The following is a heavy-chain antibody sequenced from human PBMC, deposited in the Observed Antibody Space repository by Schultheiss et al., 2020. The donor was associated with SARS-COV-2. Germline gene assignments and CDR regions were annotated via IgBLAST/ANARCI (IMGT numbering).Heavy chain of an antibody. CDR1: GFTFSDYW. Sequence: GGSLRLSCAASGFTFSDYWMHWVRQVPGKGLEWVSAISGSGGSTYYADSVKGRFTISRDNAKNSLYLQMNSLRAEDTAVYYCAREEGRYCSSTSCYEGRDYWGQGTLVTVSS. CDR3: AREEGRYCSSTSCYEGRDY. CDR2: ISGSGGST. V-gene: IGHV3-21*01. D-gene: IGHD2-2*01. J-gene: IGHJ4*02.